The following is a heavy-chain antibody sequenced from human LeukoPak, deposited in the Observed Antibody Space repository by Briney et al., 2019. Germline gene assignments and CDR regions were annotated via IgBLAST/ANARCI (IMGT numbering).Heavy chain of an antibody. CDR2: IYYSGRT. CDR1: GGSISSDY. J-gene: IGHJ4*02. D-gene: IGHD4-11*01. Sequence: SETLSLTCTVSGGSISSDYWSWIRQPPREGLEWIGYIYYSGRTYYNPSLKSRITISVDTSKNQFSLKLSSVTAADTAVYYRARGFYSPHYWGQGTLVSVSS. V-gene: IGHV4-59*01. CDR3: ARGFYSPHY.